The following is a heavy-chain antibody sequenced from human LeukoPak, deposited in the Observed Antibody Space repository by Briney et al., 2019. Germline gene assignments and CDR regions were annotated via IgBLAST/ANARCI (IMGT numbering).Heavy chain of an antibody. CDR2: MNPNSGNT. J-gene: IGHJ4*02. V-gene: IGHV1-8*01. Sequence: ASVKVSCKASGYTFTSYDINWVRQATGQGLEWMGWMNPNSGNTGYAQKFQGRVTMTRDTSTSTVYMELSSLRSEDTAVYYCARVYSGWYHPFDYWGQGTLVTVSS. D-gene: IGHD6-19*01. CDR1: GYTFTSYD. CDR3: ARVYSGWYHPFDY.